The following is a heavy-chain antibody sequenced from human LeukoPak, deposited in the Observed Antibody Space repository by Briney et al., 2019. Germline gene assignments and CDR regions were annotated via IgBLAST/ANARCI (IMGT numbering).Heavy chain of an antibody. Sequence: SGGSLRLSCAASGFTFSSYWMSWVRQAPGKGLEWVANIKQDGSEKYYVDSVKGRFTISRDNAKNSLYLQMNSLRAEDTAVYYCARGGSPSTKFWSGYLGNHYYMDVWGKGTTVTVSS. V-gene: IGHV3-7*01. D-gene: IGHD3-3*01. CDR2: IKQDGSEK. CDR1: GFTFSSYW. CDR3: ARGGSPSTKFWSGYLGNHYYMDV. J-gene: IGHJ6*03.